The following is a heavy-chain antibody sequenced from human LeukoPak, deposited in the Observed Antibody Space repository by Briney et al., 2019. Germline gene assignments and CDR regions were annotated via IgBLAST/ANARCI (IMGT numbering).Heavy chain of an antibody. J-gene: IGHJ3*01. D-gene: IGHD2-21*01. CDR1: GYIFTGHY. V-gene: IGHV1-2*02. CDR3: ARSRVSKLLSWNVFDF. Sequence: ASVKVSCKASGYIFTGHYIHWVRQAPGQGLEWMGWINPNNGGTNFTQKFQGRLTMTRDTSISTAYMELNRLRSDDTAIYYCARSRVSKLLSWNVFDFWGQGTIVTV. CDR2: INPNNGGT.